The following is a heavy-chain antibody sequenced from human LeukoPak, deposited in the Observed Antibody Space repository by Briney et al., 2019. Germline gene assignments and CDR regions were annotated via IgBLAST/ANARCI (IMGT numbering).Heavy chain of an antibody. D-gene: IGHD3-22*01. Sequence: SETLSLTCTVSGGSISSGGYYWSWIRQHPGKGLEWIGYIYYSGSTYYNPSLKSRVTISVDTSKNQFSLKLSSVTAADTAVYYCARGKYYYDTSGYYFDYWGQGTLVTVSS. CDR2: IYYSGST. V-gene: IGHV4-31*03. CDR3: ARGKYYYDTSGYYFDY. CDR1: GGSISSGGYY. J-gene: IGHJ4*02.